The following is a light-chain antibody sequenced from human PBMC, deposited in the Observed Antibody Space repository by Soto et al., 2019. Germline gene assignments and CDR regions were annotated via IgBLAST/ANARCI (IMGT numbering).Light chain of an antibody. J-gene: IGLJ1*01. V-gene: IGLV2-14*01. CDR1: SSDVGGYNY. CDR3: SSYTGSNTQV. Sequence: QSALTQPASVSGSPGQSITISCTGSSSDVGGYNYVSWYQQHPGKAPKLIIYDVFNRLSGVSNHFSGSKSGNTASLTISGLQAEDEADYYCSSYTGSNTQVFGTGTKLTVL. CDR2: DVF.